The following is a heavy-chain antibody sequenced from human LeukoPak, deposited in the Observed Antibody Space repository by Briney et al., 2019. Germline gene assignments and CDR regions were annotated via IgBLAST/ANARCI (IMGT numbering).Heavy chain of an antibody. V-gene: IGHV3-30*07. J-gene: IGHJ4*02. Sequence: PGRSLRLSCAASGFTFSTYAMHWFRQAPGKGLEWVAVMSYDGGTKYYADSVKGRFTISRDNPRNTLYMQMNSLRAEDTALYYCAIMHPYYDGNGYWVQWGQGTLVTVSS. CDR2: MSYDGGTK. CDR1: GFTFSTYA. CDR3: AIMHPYYDGNGYWVQ. D-gene: IGHD3-22*01.